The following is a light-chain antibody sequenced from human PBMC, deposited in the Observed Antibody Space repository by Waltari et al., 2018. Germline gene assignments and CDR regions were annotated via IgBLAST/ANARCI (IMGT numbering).Light chain of an antibody. CDR3: SSQSSNNVVL. J-gene: IGLJ2*01. V-gene: IGLV2-14*01. CDR1: STDVGRYNS. CDR2: DVS. Sequence: QSALTQPASVSGSPGQSVTIFCPGTSTDVGRYNSVSWYQEHPGQAPRVIIYDVSDRPSVVSDRFSGSKSGNTASLTISGLQAEDEADYYCSSQSSNNVVLFGGGTKLTVL.